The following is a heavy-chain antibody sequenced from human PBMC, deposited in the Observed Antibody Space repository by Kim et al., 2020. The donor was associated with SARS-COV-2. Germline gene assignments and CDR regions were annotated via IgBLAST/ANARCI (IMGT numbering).Heavy chain of an antibody. J-gene: IGHJ6*02. CDR2: ISGSGGST. CDR3: AKGWIAAAGKGLYGMDV. CDR1: GFTFSSYA. Sequence: GGSLRLSCAASGFTFSSYAMSWVRQAPGKGLEWVSAISGSGGSTYYADSVKGRFTISRDNSKNTLYLQMNSLRAEDTAVYYCAKGWIAAAGKGLYGMDVWGQGTTVTVSS. V-gene: IGHV3-23*01. D-gene: IGHD6-13*01.